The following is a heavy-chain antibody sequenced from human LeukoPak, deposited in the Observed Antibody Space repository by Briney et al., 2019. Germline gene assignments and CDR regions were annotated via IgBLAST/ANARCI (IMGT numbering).Heavy chain of an antibody. D-gene: IGHD6-6*01. CDR3: ARMSSSPRFDY. V-gene: IGHV4-4*07. CDR1: GGSISSYY. Sequence: PSETLSLTSTVSGGSISSYYWSWIRQPAGQGLEWIGRIYTSGSNNYNPPLKSRVTMSVDTSKNKFSLMLSSVAAADTAVYYCARMSSSPRFDYWGQGTLVTVSS. J-gene: IGHJ4*02. CDR2: IYTSGSN.